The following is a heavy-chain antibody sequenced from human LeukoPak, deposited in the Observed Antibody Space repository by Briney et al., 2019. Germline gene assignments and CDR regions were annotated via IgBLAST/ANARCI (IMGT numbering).Heavy chain of an antibody. CDR2: IYHSGST. J-gene: IGHJ4*02. CDR1: GYSISSGYY. Sequence: KPSETLSLTCTVSGYSISSGYYWGWIRQPPGKGLEWIGSIYHSGSTYYNPSLKSRVTISVDTSKNQFSLKLSSVTAADTAVYYCAVNDFWSGYPFDYWGQGTLVTVSS. D-gene: IGHD3-3*01. V-gene: IGHV4-38-2*02. CDR3: AVNDFWSGYPFDY.